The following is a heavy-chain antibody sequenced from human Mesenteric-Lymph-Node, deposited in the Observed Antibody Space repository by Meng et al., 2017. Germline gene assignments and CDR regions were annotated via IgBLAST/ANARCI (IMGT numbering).Heavy chain of an antibody. CDR1: GGSLVGYY. V-gene: IGHV4-34*01. D-gene: IGHD1-26*01. J-gene: IGHJ4*02. CDR2: INNSGSP. Sequence: QRRRWGDGFVKPSGPLALTSRVSGGSLVGYYWSWIRHPQGKGLGGIGEINNSGSPTSTPPPKGRFTISVDTSKNRFSLKLSSLTAADTAVYYCAGGHRFSGGGFGYWGRERWSPSSQ. CDR3: AGGHRFSGGGFGY.